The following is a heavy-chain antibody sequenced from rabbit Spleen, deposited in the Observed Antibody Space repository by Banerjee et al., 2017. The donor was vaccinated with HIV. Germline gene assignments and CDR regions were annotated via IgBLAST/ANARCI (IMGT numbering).Heavy chain of an antibody. V-gene: IGHV1S40*01. Sequence: QSLEESGGDLVKPGASLTLTCAASGVSFSTSSYMCWVRQAPGKGLEWIACIDTGTTGFTYFATWAKGRFTCSKTSSTTVTLQMTRLTAADTATYFCARDLTDVIGWNFKLWGQGTLVTVS. CDR2: IDTGTTGFT. D-gene: IGHD1-1*01. J-gene: IGHJ4*01. CDR3: ARDLTDVIGWNFKL. CDR1: GVSFSTSSY.